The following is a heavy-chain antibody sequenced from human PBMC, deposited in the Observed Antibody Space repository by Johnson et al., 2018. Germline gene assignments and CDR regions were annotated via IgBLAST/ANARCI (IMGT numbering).Heavy chain of an antibody. CDR3: ARQPPYDCWSGTPDG. J-gene: IGHJ3*01. Sequence: VQLVESGGGLVRPGGSLRLSCAASGFAFSGFSMNWVRQAPGKGLEWVSSIRSRSDSINYADSVKGRFTISRDNAKNLVYLEMNSLRVDDTAVYYWARQPPYDCWSGTPDGWGQGTMVTVSS. CDR1: GFAFSGFS. V-gene: IGHV3-21*01. CDR2: IRSRSDSI. D-gene: IGHD3-3*01.